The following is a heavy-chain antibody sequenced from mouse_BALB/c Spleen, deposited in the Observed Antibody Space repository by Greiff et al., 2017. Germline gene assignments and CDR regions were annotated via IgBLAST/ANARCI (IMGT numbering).Heavy chain of an antibody. V-gene: IGHV2-6-2*01. Sequence: VQLQESGPDLVAPSQSLSITCTVSGFSLTSYGVHWVRQPPGKGLEWLVVIWSDGSTTYNSALKSRLSISKDNSKSQVFLKMNSLQTDDTAMYYCARPNRDYYAMDYWGQGTSVTVSS. CDR3: ARPNRDYYAMDY. D-gene: IGHD2-14*01. CDR1: GFSLTSYG. J-gene: IGHJ4*01. CDR2: IWSDGST.